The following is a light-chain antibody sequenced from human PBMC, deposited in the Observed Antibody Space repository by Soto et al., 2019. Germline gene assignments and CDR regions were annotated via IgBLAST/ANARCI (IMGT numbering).Light chain of an antibody. V-gene: IGKV4-1*01. J-gene: IGKJ2*01. Sequence: DIVMTQSPDSLAVSLGERATINCKSNQSVLFTSNNKNYLSWYQQKPGQPPKLLISWASTRESGVPDRFSGSGSGTDLTLTINNLQAEDVAIYYCQQYYGTPRTFGQGTKLQIK. CDR1: QSVLFTSNNKNY. CDR3: QQYYGTPRT. CDR2: WAS.